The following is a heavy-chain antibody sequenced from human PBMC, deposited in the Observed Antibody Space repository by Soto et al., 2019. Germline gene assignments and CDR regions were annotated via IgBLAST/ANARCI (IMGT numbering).Heavy chain of an antibody. CDR1: GFTVSSNY. J-gene: IGHJ4*02. CDR3: AISRFLVWLFSG. CDR2: IYSGGST. Sequence: SLRLSCAASGFTVSSNYMSWVRQAPGKGLEWVSVIYSGGSTYYADSVKGRFTISRDNSKNTLYLQMNSLRAEDTAVYYCAISRFLVWLFSGWGQGTLVTVSS. D-gene: IGHD3-3*01. V-gene: IGHV3-66*01.